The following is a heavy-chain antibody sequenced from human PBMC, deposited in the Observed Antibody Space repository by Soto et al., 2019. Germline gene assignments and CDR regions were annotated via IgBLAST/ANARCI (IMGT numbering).Heavy chain of an antibody. CDR2: LSGSSVTT. V-gene: IGHV3-23*01. J-gene: IGHJ5*02. CDR3: SRGTLVGATHIWIDP. D-gene: IGHD1-26*01. CDR1: GFTFSDYA. Sequence: GGSLRLSCAASGFTFSDYAMSWVRQAPGKGLEWLSTLSGSSVTTYYAASVKGRFTISRDNAKNSLFLQMNSLRAEDTAVYYCSRGTLVGATHIWIDPWGEGTLVTV.